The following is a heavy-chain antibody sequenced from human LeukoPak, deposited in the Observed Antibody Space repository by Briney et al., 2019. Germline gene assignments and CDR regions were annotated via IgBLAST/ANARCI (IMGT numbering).Heavy chain of an antibody. CDR2: IWYDGSNK. CDR3: ARDHSQLAYFDY. Sequence: GSLRLSCAASGFTFSSYGMHWVRQAPGKGLEWVAVIWYDGSNKYYADSVKGRFTISRDNSKNTLYLQMNSLRAEDTAVYYCARDHSQLAYFDYWGQGTLVTVSS. V-gene: IGHV3-33*08. CDR1: GFTFSSYG. J-gene: IGHJ4*02. D-gene: IGHD2-21*01.